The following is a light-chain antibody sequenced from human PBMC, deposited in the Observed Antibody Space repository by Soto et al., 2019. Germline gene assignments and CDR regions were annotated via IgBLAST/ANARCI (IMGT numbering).Light chain of an antibody. Sequence: QPASVSGSPGQSITISCTGTSSDVGSYNLVSWYQQHPGKAPKLMIYEGSKRPSGVSNRFSGSKSGNTASLTISGLQAEDEADYYCCSYAGSSTHLVFGGGTKLTVL. V-gene: IGLV2-23*01. CDR3: CSYAGSSTHLV. CDR1: SSDVGSYNL. J-gene: IGLJ2*01. CDR2: EGS.